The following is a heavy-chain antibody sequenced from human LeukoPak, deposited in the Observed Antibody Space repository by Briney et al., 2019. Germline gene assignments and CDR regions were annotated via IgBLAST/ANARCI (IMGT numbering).Heavy chain of an antibody. CDR2: INHSGST. CDR3: AREVPQEGGGARDSWFDP. J-gene: IGHJ5*02. V-gene: IGHV4-34*01. Sequence: GSLRLSCAASGFTFSSYEMNWVRQPPGKGLEWIGEINHSGSTNYNPSLKSRVTISVDTSKNQFSLKLSSVTAADTAVYYCAREVPQEGGGARDSWFDPWGQGTLVTVSS. CDR1: GFTFSSYE. D-gene: IGHD2-21*01.